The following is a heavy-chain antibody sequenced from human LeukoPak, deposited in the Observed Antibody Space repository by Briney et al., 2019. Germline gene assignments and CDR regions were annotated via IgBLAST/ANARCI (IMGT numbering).Heavy chain of an antibody. J-gene: IGHJ4*02. CDR3: ARLGGPGDSFDY. D-gene: IGHD1-26*01. CDR1: GGSFSGYY. V-gene: IGHV4-34*01. CDR2: INHSGST. Sequence: SETLSLTCAVYGGSFSGYYWSWIRQPPGKGLEWIGEINHSGSTNYNPSLKSRVTISVDTSKNQFSLKLSSVTAADTAVYYCARLGGPGDSFDYWGQGTLVTVSS.